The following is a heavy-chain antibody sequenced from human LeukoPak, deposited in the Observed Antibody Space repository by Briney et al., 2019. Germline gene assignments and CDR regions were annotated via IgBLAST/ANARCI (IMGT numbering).Heavy chain of an antibody. V-gene: IGHV1-2*02. CDR2: INPNSGGT. Sequence: ASVKVSCKASGYTFTCYYMHWVRQAPGQGLEWMGWINPNSGGTNYAQKFQGRVTMTRDTSISTAYMELSRLRSDDTAVYYCARDMIAAAAWFDPWGQGTLVTVSS. J-gene: IGHJ5*02. CDR1: GYTFTCYY. D-gene: IGHD6-13*01. CDR3: ARDMIAAAAWFDP.